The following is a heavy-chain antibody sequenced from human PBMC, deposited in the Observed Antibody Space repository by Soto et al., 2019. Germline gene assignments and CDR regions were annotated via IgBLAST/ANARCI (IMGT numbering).Heavy chain of an antibody. CDR1: GGNISSYY. CDR3: ARDYGSGDYARYYGMDV. D-gene: IGHD4-17*01. J-gene: IGHJ6*02. Sequence: SVTQSLTYTVSGGNISSYYWSWLRQPPGKGLEWIGYIYYSGSTNYNPSLKSRVTTSVDTSKNQFSLNLSSVTAADTAVYYGARDYGSGDYARYYGMDVWGQGTTVTVSS. V-gene: IGHV4-59*01. CDR2: IYYSGST.